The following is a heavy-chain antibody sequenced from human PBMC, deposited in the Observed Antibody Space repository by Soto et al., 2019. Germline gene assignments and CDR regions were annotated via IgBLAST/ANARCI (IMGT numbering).Heavy chain of an antibody. Sequence: GASVKVSRKASGYTFTSYAMHWVRQAPGQMLEWMGWINAGNGNTKYSQKFQGRVTITRDTSASTAYMELSSLRSEDAAVYYCAGGDIHYYYMDVWGKGTTVTVSS. J-gene: IGHJ6*03. CDR2: INAGNGNT. CDR3: AGGDIHYYYMDV. D-gene: IGHD2-21*02. V-gene: IGHV1-3*01. CDR1: GYTFTSYA.